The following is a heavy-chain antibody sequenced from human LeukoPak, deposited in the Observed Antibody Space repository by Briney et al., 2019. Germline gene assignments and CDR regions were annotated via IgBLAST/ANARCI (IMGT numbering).Heavy chain of an antibody. CDR3: AKVHGISWTPGYYYYMDV. V-gene: IGHV3-30*02. J-gene: IGHJ6*03. CDR1: GFTFSSYG. Sequence: GGSLRLSCAASGFTFSSYGMHWVRQAPGKGLEWVAFIRYDGSNKYYADSVKGRFTISRDNSKNTLYLQMNSLRAEDTAVYYCAKVHGISWTPGYYYYMDVWGKGTTVTVSS. D-gene: IGHD6-13*01. CDR2: IRYDGSNK.